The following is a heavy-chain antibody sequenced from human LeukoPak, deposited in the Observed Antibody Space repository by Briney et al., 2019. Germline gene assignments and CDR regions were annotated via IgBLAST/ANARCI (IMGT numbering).Heavy chain of an antibody. CDR3: ARLVRYCSTNSCYPFDY. Sequence: PSETLSLTCSVSGGSISSSRYYWGWIRQPPGKGLEWIGSIYYTGSTYHNPSLKSRVTISIDTSRNQFSLKLNSVTAADTAVYYCARLVRYCSTNSCYPFDYWGQGTLVTVSS. J-gene: IGHJ4*02. D-gene: IGHD2-2*01. V-gene: IGHV4-39*01. CDR1: GGSISSSRYY. CDR2: IYYTGST.